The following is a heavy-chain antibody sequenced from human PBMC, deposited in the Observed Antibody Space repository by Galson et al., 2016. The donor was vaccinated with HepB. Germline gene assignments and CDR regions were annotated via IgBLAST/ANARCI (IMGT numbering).Heavy chain of an antibody. D-gene: IGHD2-15*01. CDR1: GDSIASTSNY. CDR2: INYSGST. V-gene: IGHV4-39*01. CDR3: ARHVLGYCDTSGCTSNDFDY. Sequence: SETLSLTCAVSGDSIASTSNYWGWIRQPPGKGLEWIGSINYSGSTYYDPSLKSRVTMSADTSENQFSLKLSSVTAANTAVYYCARHVLGYCDTSGCTSNDFDYWGPGTLVPVAS. J-gene: IGHJ4*02.